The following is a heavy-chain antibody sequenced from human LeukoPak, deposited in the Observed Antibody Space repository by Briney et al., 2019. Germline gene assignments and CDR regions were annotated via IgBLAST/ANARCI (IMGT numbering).Heavy chain of an antibody. Sequence: GGSLRLSCSASGFSFSNFAMNWVRQAPGKGLEWVAGISGRGATTFYADSVKGRFTISRDNSKNTLYLQMNSLRTEDTAVYYCAKDRLTLDAFDVWGQGTMVTVSS. J-gene: IGHJ3*01. CDR1: GFSFSNFA. CDR3: AKDRLTLDAFDV. V-gene: IGHV3-23*01. CDR2: ISGRGATT.